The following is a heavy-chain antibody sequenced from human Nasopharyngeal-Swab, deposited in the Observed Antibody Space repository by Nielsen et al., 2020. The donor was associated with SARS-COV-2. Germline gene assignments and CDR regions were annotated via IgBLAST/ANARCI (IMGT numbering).Heavy chain of an antibody. Sequence: VRQAPGKGLEWVAVISYDGSNKYYADSVKGRFTISRDNSKNTLYLQMNSLRAEDTAVYYCARGVRLNYDLYSYFYYMDVWGKGTTVTVSS. CDR3: ARGVRLNYDLYSYFYYMDV. D-gene: IGHD3-3*01. J-gene: IGHJ6*03. V-gene: IGHV3-30*03. CDR2: ISYDGSNK.